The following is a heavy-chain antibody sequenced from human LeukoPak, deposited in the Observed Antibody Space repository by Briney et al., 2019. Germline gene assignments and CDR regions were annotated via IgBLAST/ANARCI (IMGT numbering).Heavy chain of an antibody. CDR2: INSDGSST. V-gene: IGHV3-74*01. D-gene: IGHD2-2*01. CDR1: GFTFSSYW. J-gene: IGHJ5*02. CDR3: ARGLGYCSGTSCYGVSGFDP. Sequence: PGGSLRLSCAASGFTFSSYWMHWVRQAPGKGLVWVSRINSDGSSTSYADSVKGRFTISRDNAKNSLYLQMNSLRAEDTAVYYCARGLGYCSGTSCYGVSGFDPWGQGTLVTVSS.